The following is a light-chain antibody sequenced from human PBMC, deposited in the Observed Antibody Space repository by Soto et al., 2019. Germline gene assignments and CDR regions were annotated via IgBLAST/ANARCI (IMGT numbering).Light chain of an antibody. J-gene: IGKJ4*01. CDR3: QQSNSFPIT. CDR1: QGVSSA. Sequence: AIQLTQSPSSLSASVGDRVTITCRASQGVSSALAWYQQKPGTPPKLLIYDASSLESGVPSRFSGSGSGTDFTLTISSPQPADFATYYCQQSNSFPITFGGGTKVEIK. CDR2: DAS. V-gene: IGKV1-13*02.